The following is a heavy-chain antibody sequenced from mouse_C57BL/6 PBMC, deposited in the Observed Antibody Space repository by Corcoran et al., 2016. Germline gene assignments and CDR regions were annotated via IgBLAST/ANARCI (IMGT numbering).Heavy chain of an antibody. CDR2: INTYSGVP. Sequence: QIQLVQSGPELKKPGETVKISCKASGYTFTTYGMSWVKQAPGKGLKWMGWINTYSGVPTYADDFKGRFAFSLETSASTAYLQINNLKNEDTATYFCAREILYYYGSSSWFAYWGQGTLVTVSA. V-gene: IGHV9-3*01. J-gene: IGHJ3*01. CDR1: GYTFTTYG. D-gene: IGHD1-1*01. CDR3: AREILYYYGSSSWFAY.